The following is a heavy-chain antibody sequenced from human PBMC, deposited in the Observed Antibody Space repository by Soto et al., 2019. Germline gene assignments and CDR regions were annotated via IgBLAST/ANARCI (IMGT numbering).Heavy chain of an antibody. J-gene: IGHJ4*02. Sequence: ASVKVSCKASGYTFTGYYMHWVRQAPGQGLEWMGWINPNSGGTNYAQKFQGRVTMTRDTSISTAYMELGRLRSDDTAVYYCDYTEGSSGDLFDYWGQGTLVTISS. CDR3: DYTEGSSGDLFDY. CDR2: INPNSGGT. V-gene: IGHV1-2*02. D-gene: IGHD2-2*02. CDR1: GYTFTGYY.